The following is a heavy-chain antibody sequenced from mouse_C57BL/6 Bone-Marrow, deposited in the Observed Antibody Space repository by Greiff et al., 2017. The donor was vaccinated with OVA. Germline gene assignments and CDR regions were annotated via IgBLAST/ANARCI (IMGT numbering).Heavy chain of an antibody. CDR3: ARSYYYGIPWCAY. J-gene: IGHJ3*01. CDR1: GFTFSSYG. V-gene: IGHV5-6*01. D-gene: IGHD1-1*01. CDR2: ISSGGSYT. Sequence: EVKVVESGGDLVKPGGSLKLSCAASGFTFSSYGMSWVRQTPDKRLEWVATISSGGSYTYYPDSVKGRFTISRDNAKNTLYLQMSSLKSEDTAMYYCARSYYYGIPWCAYWGQGTLVTVSA.